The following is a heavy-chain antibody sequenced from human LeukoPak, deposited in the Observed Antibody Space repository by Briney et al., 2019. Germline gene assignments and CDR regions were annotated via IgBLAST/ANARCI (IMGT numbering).Heavy chain of an antibody. CDR3: ARVVNDSSGYYYVAEYFQH. D-gene: IGHD3-22*01. J-gene: IGHJ1*01. V-gene: IGHV4-59*01. Sequence: SETLSLTCAVYGGSFSGYYWSWIRQPPGKGLEWIGYIYYSGSTNYNPSLKSRVTISVDTSKNQFSLKLSSVTAADTAVYYCARVVNDSSGYYYVAEYFQHWGQGTLVTVSS. CDR2: IYYSGST. CDR1: GGSFSGYY.